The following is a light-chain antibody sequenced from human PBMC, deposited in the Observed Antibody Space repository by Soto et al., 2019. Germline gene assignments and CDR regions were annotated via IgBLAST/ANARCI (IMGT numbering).Light chain of an antibody. CDR1: QSVSSN. CDR3: QQNNNWTRT. Sequence: EIVMTQSPATLSVSPGERATLSCRASQSVSSNLAWYQQKHGQAPRLLIYGASTRATGIPARFSGSGSGTELTLIISILQYEDFAVYYCQQNNNWTRTFGQGTKVEIK. J-gene: IGKJ1*01. V-gene: IGKV3-15*01. CDR2: GAS.